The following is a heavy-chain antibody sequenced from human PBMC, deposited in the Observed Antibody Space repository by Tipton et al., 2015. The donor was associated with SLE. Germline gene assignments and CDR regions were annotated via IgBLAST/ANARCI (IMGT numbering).Heavy chain of an antibody. CDR1: GGSISSRNYY. Sequence: TLSLTCTVSGGSISSRNYYWGWIRQPPGKGLEWVGTVYYTGNTFYNPSLKSRVTMSVDTSKNQLSLNLNSVTAADTAVYYCARGGGDSNSCQDFDRWGQGTLVTVSS. CDR2: VYYTGNT. D-gene: IGHD6-13*01. CDR3: ARGGGDSNSCQDFDR. V-gene: IGHV4-39*07. J-gene: IGHJ4*02.